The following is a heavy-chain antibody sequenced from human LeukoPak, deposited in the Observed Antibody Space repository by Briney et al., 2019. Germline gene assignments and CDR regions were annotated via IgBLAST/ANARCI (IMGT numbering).Heavy chain of an antibody. D-gene: IGHD3-10*02. Sequence: GGSLRLSCAAPGFTFSSYAMNWVRQAPGKGLEWVATMTRSSAIFYTDSVKGRFTISRDNAKNSVYLQMNSLRDEDTAVYSCARAQTMFWEFDGFDIWGRGTKVTVSS. CDR1: GFTFSSYA. CDR3: ARAQTMFWEFDGFDI. J-gene: IGHJ3*02. V-gene: IGHV3-48*02. CDR2: MTRSSAI.